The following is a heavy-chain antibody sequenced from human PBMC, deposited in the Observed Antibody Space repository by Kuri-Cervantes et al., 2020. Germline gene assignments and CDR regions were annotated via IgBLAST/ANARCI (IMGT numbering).Heavy chain of an antibody. D-gene: IGHD6-13*01. CDR3: ARSSSWYGNFDL. CDR2: IYPGDSDT. V-gene: IGHV5-51*01. CDR1: GCSFTTYW. J-gene: IGHJ2*01. Sequence: GESLKISCEGSGCSFTTYWIGWVRQMPGKGLEWMGIIYPGDSDTRYSPSFQGQATISVDESINTAYLQWSSLKASDTAIYYCARSSSWYGNFDLWGRGTLVTVSS.